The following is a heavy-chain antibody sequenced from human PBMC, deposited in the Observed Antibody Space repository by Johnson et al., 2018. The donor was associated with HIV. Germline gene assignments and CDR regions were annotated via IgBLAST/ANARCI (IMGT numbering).Heavy chain of an antibody. CDR1: GFTFSSYA. V-gene: IGHV3-30-3*01. J-gene: IGHJ3*02. CDR3: ARTRHYYEAFDI. D-gene: IGHD3-10*01. CDR2: ISHDGSNK. Sequence: QMLFVESGGGLTQPGGSLRLSCAASGFTFSSYAMHWVRQAPGKGLEWVAVISHDGSNKYYADTVKGRFTISRDNSKNTLYLQMNSLSAEDTAVYYCARTRHYYEAFDIWGQGTMVTVSS.